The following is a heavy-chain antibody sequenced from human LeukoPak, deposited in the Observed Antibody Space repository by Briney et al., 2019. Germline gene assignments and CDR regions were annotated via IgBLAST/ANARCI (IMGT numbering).Heavy chain of an antibody. Sequence: ASVKVSCKASGYTFTGYGISWVRQAPGQGLEWMGWISAYNGNTNYAQKLQGRVTMTTDTSTSTAYMELRSLRSDDTAVYYCASPMDSYGGNPYRIWGQGTMVTVSS. CDR2: ISAYNGNT. V-gene: IGHV1-18*01. CDR3: ASPMDSYGGNPYRI. CDR1: GYTFTGYG. D-gene: IGHD4-23*01. J-gene: IGHJ3*02.